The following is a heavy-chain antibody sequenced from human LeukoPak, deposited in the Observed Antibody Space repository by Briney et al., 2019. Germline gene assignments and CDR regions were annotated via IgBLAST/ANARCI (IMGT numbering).Heavy chain of an antibody. D-gene: IGHD6-6*01. CDR2: IYHSGST. CDR3: ARRFSQLDFLYLDY. CDR1: GGSISSSNW. Sequence: SGTLSLTCAVSGGSISSSNWWSWVRQPPGKGLEWIGEIYHSGSTNYNPSLKSRVTISVDKSKNQFSLKLSSVTAADTAVYYCARRFSQLDFLYLDYWGQGTLVTVSS. V-gene: IGHV4-4*02. J-gene: IGHJ4*02.